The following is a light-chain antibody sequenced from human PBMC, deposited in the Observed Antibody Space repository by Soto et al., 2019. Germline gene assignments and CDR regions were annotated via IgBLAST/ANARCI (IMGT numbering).Light chain of an antibody. J-gene: IGLJ3*02. V-gene: IGLV2-14*03. CDR3: SSFTRSSTLWV. CDR1: SSDVGVYNY. CDR2: DVS. Sequence: QSALTQPASVSGSPGQSITISCTGTSSDVGVYNYVSWFQHHPGKAPKLMIYDVSNRPPGVSNRFSGSKSGNTASLTISGLQAEDEADYYCSSFTRSSTLWVFGGGTKLTVL.